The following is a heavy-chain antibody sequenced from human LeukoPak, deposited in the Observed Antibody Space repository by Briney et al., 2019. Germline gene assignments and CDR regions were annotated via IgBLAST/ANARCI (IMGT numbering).Heavy chain of an antibody. J-gene: IGHJ5*02. CDR2: IYYSGST. D-gene: IGHD3-22*01. CDR3: ARDRYYYDSSGYRFDP. Sequence: SETLSLTCTVSGGSISNKYWSWIRQPPGKGLEWIGYIYYSGSTNYNPSLKSRVTMSVDTSKNQFSLKLSSVTAADTAVYYCARDRYYYDSSGYRFDPWGQGTLVTVSS. V-gene: IGHV4-59*12. CDR1: GGSISNKY.